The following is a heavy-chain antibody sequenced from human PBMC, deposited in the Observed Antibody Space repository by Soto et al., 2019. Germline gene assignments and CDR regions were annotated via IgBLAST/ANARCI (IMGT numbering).Heavy chain of an antibody. CDR2: IYYSGST. CDR3: ARPRSALAVADIRDVNYYYYGMDV. Sequence: QLQLQESGPGLVKPSETLSLTCTVSGGSISSSSYYWGWIRQPPGKGLEWIGSIYYSGSTYYNPSLKSRVTISVDTSKNQFALKLSSVTAADTAVYYCARPRSALAVADIRDVNYYYYGMDVWGQGTTVTVSS. CDR1: GGSISSSSYY. D-gene: IGHD6-19*01. V-gene: IGHV4-39*01. J-gene: IGHJ6*02.